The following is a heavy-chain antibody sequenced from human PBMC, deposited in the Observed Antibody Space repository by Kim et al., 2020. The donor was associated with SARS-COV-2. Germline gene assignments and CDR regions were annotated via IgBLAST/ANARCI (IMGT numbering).Heavy chain of an antibody. J-gene: IGHJ4*02. Sequence: GGSLRLSCAASGFTFSSYAMHWVRQAPGKGLEWVAIISYDGSTKYYADSVKGRFTISRDISKNTLYLQMNSLRAEDTAVYYCARDEGGFDCWGQGALVTVSS. CDR1: GFTFSSYA. V-gene: IGHV3-30*04. CDR2: ISYDGSTK. CDR3: ARDEGGFDC. D-gene: IGHD3-16*01.